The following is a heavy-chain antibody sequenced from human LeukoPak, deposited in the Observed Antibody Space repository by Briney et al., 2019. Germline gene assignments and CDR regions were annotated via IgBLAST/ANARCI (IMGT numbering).Heavy chain of an antibody. V-gene: IGHV3-30*02. J-gene: IGHJ4*02. CDR2: IRYDGSNK. CDR3: AAPTGGIVGWLVLDFDY. D-gene: IGHD6-19*01. Sequence: QTGGSLRLSCAASGFTFSSYGMHWVRRAPGKGLEWVAFIRYDGSNKYYADSVKGRFTISRDNSKNTLYLQMNSLRAEDTAVYYCAAPTGGIVGWLVLDFDYWGQGTLVTVSS. CDR1: GFTFSSYG.